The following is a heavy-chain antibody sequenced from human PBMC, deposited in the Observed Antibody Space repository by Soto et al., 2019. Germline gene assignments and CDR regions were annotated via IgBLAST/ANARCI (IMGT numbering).Heavy chain of an antibody. Sequence: ASVKVSCKASGDTFTRYTMNWVRQAPGQRLECMGWINPDNGNTKSSQKFQDRVIITRDTSASTAYMDLSSLRSEDTAVYYCARGIATGQLDPWGQGTLVTVSS. CDR1: GDTFTRYT. V-gene: IGHV1-3*01. CDR3: ARGIATGQLDP. D-gene: IGHD2-15*01. J-gene: IGHJ5*02. CDR2: INPDNGNT.